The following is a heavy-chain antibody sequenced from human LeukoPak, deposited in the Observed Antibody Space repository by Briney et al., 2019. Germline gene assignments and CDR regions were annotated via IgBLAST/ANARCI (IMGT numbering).Heavy chain of an antibody. CDR1: GGTFSSYA. J-gene: IGHJ1*01. V-gene: IGHV1-69*04. CDR3: ARDPGAGYYDSSGYYYQYSQH. CDR2: IIPILGIA. Sequence: SVKVSCKASGGTFSSYAISWVRQAPGQGLEWMGRIIPILGIANYAQKFQGRVTITADKSTSTAYMELSSLRSEDTAVYYCARDPGAGYYDSSGYYYQYSQHWGQGTLVTVSS. D-gene: IGHD3-22*01.